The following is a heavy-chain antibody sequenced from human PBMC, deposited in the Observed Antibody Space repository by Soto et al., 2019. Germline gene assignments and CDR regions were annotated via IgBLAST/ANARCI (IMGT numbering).Heavy chain of an antibody. J-gene: IGHJ3*02. CDR1: GYSFIDYW. CDR2: IYPGDSDT. D-gene: IGHD2-15*01. V-gene: IGHV5-51*01. CDR3: VSLFPAGASDI. Sequence: GDSLQISCKGSGYSFIDYWIGWVRQMPGKGLEWMGIIYPGDSDTRYSPSFQGQVTISADKSISTAYLQWSSLKASDTAMYYCVSLFPAGASDIWGQGTLVTVSS.